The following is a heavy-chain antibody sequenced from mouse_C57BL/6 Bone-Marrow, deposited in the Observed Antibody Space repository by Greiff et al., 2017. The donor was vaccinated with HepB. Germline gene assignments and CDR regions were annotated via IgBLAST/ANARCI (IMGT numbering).Heavy chain of an antibody. V-gene: IGHV5-17*01. CDR1: GFTFSDYG. Sequence: EVQLQESGGGLVKPGGSLKLSCAASGFTFSDYGMHWVRQAPEKGLEWVAYISSGSSTIYYADTVKGRFTISRDNAKNTLFLQMTSLRSEDTAMYYCAYDYDGAWFAYWGQGTLVTVSA. J-gene: IGHJ3*01. CDR2: ISSGSSTI. D-gene: IGHD2-4*01. CDR3: AYDYDGAWFAY.